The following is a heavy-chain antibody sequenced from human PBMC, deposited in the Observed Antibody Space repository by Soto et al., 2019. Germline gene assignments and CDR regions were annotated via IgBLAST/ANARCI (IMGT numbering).Heavy chain of an antibody. CDR3: ARIYQVVAASPSSFCYGLDI. J-gene: IGHJ6*01. Sequence: GVVSVTGKGLEWMGGIIPIIGSGNYAQKFLGRVTITADESTSTVHMELSSLRSEDMGVYYCARIYQVVAASPSSFCYGLDIWGQGTTVTVSS. V-gene: IGHV1-69*01. CDR2: IIPIIGSG. D-gene: IGHD2-15*01.